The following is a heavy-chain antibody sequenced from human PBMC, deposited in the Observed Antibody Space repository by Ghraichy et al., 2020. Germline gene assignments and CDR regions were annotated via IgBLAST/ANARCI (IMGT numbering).Heavy chain of an antibody. CDR2: ISGRGRDT. D-gene: IGHD5-18*01. CDR3: AKDRGNTDPFYDS. CDR1: GFTFTNYM. Sequence: GSLRLSCAASGFTFTNYMMSWVRQAPGQGLEWVASISGRGRDTYYSDSVKGRFTISRDNSKNTLHLQMNSLRGADSAIYYCAKDRGNTDPFYDSWGQGTLVNVSS. V-gene: IGHV3-23*01. J-gene: IGHJ4*02.